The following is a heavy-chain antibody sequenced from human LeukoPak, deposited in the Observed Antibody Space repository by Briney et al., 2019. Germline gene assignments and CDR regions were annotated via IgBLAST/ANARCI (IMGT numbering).Heavy chain of an antibody. Sequence: GGSLRLSCAASGFTFSGYSMNWVRQAPGKGLEWVSSISSSSSYIYYADSVKGRFTISRDNAKNSLYLQMNSLRAEDTAVYYCARDPGSGWSFYFDYWGQGTLVTVSS. CDR1: GFTFSGYS. D-gene: IGHD6-19*01. CDR2: ISSSSSYI. J-gene: IGHJ4*02. CDR3: ARDPGSGWSFYFDY. V-gene: IGHV3-21*01.